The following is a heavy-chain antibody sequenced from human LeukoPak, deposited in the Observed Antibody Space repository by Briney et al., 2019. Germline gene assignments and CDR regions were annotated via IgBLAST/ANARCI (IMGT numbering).Heavy chain of an antibody. CDR3: ARYHVVASGAVAY. Sequence: GGSLRLSCAASAFTVSDNYMSWFRQAPGKGLEWLSVLDSGGSAIYADSVRGRFTISRDNSKNTLPLQMDSLTIEDSALYYCARYHVVASGAVAYWGQGTLVTVSS. D-gene: IGHD3-10*02. CDR2: LDSGGSA. J-gene: IGHJ4*02. CDR1: AFTVSDNY. V-gene: IGHV3-53*01.